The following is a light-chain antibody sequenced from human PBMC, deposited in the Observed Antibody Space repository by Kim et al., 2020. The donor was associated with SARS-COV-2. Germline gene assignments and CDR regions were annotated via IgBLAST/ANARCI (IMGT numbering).Light chain of an antibody. Sequence: SASVGDRVTIIGQASQDSANRVNWDQHKPGKAPNLLIYDASNLEAGAPSRFSGAGFGTDFTFTIGCLQPEDIATYFCQQSDNLPYTFGLGTKLEI. V-gene: IGKV1-33*01. CDR1: QDSANR. J-gene: IGKJ2*01. CDR2: DAS. CDR3: QQSDNLPYT.